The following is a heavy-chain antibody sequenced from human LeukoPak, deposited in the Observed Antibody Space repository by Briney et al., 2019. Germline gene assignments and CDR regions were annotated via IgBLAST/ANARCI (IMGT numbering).Heavy chain of an antibody. V-gene: IGHV4-39*01. CDR3: ARLGVAAGLDY. D-gene: IGHD2-15*01. CDR1: GGSISSSSYY. Sequence: SETLSLTCTVSGGSISSSSYYWGWVRQPPGKGLGWIGSIYYSGSTYYNPSLKSRVPISVDTSKNQFSLKLSSVTAADTAVYYCARLGVAAGLDYWGQGTLVTVSS. CDR2: IYYSGST. J-gene: IGHJ4*02.